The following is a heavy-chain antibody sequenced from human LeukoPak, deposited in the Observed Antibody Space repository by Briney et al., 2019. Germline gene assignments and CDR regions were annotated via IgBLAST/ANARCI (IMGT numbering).Heavy chain of an antibody. CDR3: ATRPRELLSGIP. CDR2: ISVSGDIT. D-gene: IGHD1-26*01. V-gene: IGHV3-23*01. CDR1: GFTLSNYA. J-gene: IGHJ3*01. Sequence: GGSLRLSPAASGFTLSNYAMTSGRQAPGKGLERVSGISVSGDITYYADSVKGRFTISRDNSKKTLYLQMSSLRAEDTAVYYCATRPRELLSGIPWGQGTMVTVSS.